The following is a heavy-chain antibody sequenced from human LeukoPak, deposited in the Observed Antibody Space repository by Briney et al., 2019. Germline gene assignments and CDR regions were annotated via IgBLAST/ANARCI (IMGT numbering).Heavy chain of an antibody. Sequence: GGSLRLSCAASGCTFSSYSMNWVRQAPGKGLEWVSSISSSSSYIYYADSVKGRFTISRDNAKNSLYLQMNSLRAEDTAVYYCARGYLNVLRFLEWLRMHMDVWGQGTTVTVSS. V-gene: IGHV3-21*01. CDR3: ARGYLNVLRFLEWLRMHMDV. CDR2: ISSSSSYI. CDR1: GCTFSSYS. D-gene: IGHD3-3*01. J-gene: IGHJ6*02.